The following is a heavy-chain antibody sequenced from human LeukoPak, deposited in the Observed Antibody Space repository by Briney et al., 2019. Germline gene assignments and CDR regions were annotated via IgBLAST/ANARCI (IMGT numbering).Heavy chain of an antibody. V-gene: IGHV3-53*01. D-gene: IGHD2-15*01. J-gene: IGHJ4*02. Sequence: GGSLRLSCAASGFTVSSSYMSWVRQAPGKGLEWVSVIYSGGNTYYADSVKGRFTISRDNSKNTLYVQMNSLRAEDTAVYYCARESPYSLDYWGQGTLVTVSS. CDR1: GFTVSSSY. CDR2: IYSGGNT. CDR3: ARESPYSLDY.